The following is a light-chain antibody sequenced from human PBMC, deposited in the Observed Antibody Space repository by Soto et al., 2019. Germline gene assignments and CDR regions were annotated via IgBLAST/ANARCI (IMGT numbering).Light chain of an antibody. CDR2: DVS. CDR1: SSDVGGYNY. J-gene: IGLJ1*01. CDR3: SSYTSSSTYV. Sequence: QSVLNQPASVSGSPGQSITISCPGTSSDVGGYNYVSWYQQHPGNAPKLMIYDVSNRPSGVSNRFSGSKSGNTASLTISGLQAEDEADYYCSSYTSSSTYVFGSGTKVTVL. V-gene: IGLV2-14*01.